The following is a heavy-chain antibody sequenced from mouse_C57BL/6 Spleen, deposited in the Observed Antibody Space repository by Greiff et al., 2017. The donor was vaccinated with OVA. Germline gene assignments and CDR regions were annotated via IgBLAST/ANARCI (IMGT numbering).Heavy chain of an antibody. CDR2: IYPGSGST. CDR3: AKRYGSTHYFDY. D-gene: IGHD1-1*01. CDR1: GYTFTSYW. V-gene: IGHV1-55*01. J-gene: IGHJ2*01. Sequence: QVQLQQPGAELVKPGASVKMSCKASGYTFTSYWITWVKQRPGQGLEWIGDIYPGSGSTNYNEKFKGKATLTVDTSSSTAYMQLSSLTSEDSAVYYCAKRYGSTHYFDYWGQGTTLTVSS.